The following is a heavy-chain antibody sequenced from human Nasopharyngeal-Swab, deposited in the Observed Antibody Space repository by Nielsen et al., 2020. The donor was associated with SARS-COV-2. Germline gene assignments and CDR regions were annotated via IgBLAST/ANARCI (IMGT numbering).Heavy chain of an antibody. CDR2: ISSSGSTI. J-gene: IGHJ4*02. Sequence: GGSLRLSCAASGFTFSDYYMSWIRQAPGKGLEWVSYISSSGSTIYYADSVKGRFTISRDNAKNSLYLQMNSLRAEDTAVYYRARVYSEVYATPGDFDYWGQGTLVTVSS. CDR1: GFTFSDYY. V-gene: IGHV3-11*01. D-gene: IGHD2-8*01. CDR3: ARVYSEVYATPGDFDY.